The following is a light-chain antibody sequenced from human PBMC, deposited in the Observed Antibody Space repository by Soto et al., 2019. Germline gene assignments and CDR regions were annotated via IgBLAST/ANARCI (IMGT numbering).Light chain of an antibody. CDR2: DVT. V-gene: IGLV2-14*03. CDR3: CSYTSSSTLGV. CDR1: STDIGRYNY. J-gene: IGLJ3*02. Sequence: QSALTQPASVSGSPGQSITISCTGTSTDIGRYNYVSWYQQHPGKAPKLIIYDVTTRPSGISNRFSGSKSGNTASLTISGLQAEDEADYYCCSYTSSSTLGVFGRGTKLTVL.